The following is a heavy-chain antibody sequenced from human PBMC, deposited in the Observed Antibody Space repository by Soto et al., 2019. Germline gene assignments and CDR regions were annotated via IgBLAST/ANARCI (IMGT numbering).Heavy chain of an antibody. CDR2: INPSGGST. CDR1: GYTITSYY. V-gene: IGHV1-46*01. CDR3: ARETGYDILTGYWAKYYYYGMDV. D-gene: IGHD3-9*01. Sequence: GASVKVSCKASGYTITSYYMHWVRQAPGQGLEWMGIINPSGGSTSYAQKFQGRVTMTRDTSTSTVYMELSSLRSEDTAVYYCARETGYDILTGYWAKYYYYGMDVWSQGTTVTVSS. J-gene: IGHJ6*02.